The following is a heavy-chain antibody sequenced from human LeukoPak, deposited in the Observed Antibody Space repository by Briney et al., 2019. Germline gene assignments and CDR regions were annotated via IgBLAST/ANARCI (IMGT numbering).Heavy chain of an antibody. CDR2: IWYDGSNK. D-gene: IGHD6-13*01. V-gene: IGHV3-33*01. J-gene: IGHJ6*02. Sequence: VRSPRLSCAASGFTSRSYGMHSVPHAPGKGLEWVAVIWYDGSNKYYADSVKGRFTISKDNSKNTLYLQMNSLRAEDTAVYYRARVDSSSWYSYYYYYGMDVWGQGTTVTVSS. CDR3: ARVDSSSWYSYYYYYGMDV. CDR1: GFTSRSYG.